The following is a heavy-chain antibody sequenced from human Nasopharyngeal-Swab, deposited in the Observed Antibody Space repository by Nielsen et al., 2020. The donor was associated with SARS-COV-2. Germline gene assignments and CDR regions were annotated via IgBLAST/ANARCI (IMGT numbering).Heavy chain of an antibody. CDR1: GYTFTGYY. Sequence: ASVKVSCKASGYTFTGYYMHWVRQATGQGLEWMGRINPNSGGTNYAQKFQGRVTMTRDTSISTAYMELSRLRSDDTAVYYCARAAPGRSYYFDYWGQGTLVTVSS. V-gene: IGHV1-2*06. CDR2: INPNSGGT. CDR3: ARAAPGRSYYFDY. J-gene: IGHJ4*02.